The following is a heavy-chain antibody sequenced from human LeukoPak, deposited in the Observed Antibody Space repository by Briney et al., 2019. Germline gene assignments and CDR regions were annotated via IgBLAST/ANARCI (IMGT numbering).Heavy chain of an antibody. V-gene: IGHV6-1*01. D-gene: IGHD3-22*01. CDR2: IYYRSKWYN. CDR1: GDSVSSNSAA. J-gene: IGHJ3*02. CDR3: ARVPTDSFFAFDI. Sequence: SQTLSLTCGISGDSVSSNSAAWTWIRQSPSRGLEWLGRIYYRSKWYNDYPVSVKSRITVNPDTSKNQFSLHLNSVTPEDTAVYFCARVPTDSFFAFDIWGQGTMVTVSS.